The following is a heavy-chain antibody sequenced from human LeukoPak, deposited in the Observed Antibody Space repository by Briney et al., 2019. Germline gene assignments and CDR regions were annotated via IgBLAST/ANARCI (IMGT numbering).Heavy chain of an antibody. CDR2: ISESGGTT. CDR1: GFRFRNYA. J-gene: IGHJ4*02. CDR3: AKGEFSSGASMVDY. Sequence: GGSLRLSCAASGFRFRNYAMSWVRQAPGKGLEWVSAISESGGTTYYADSVKGRFTTSRDNSKNTLYLQMSSLRDEDTAVYYCAKGEFSSGASMVDYWGQGSLVTVSS. V-gene: IGHV3-23*01. D-gene: IGHD3-10*01.